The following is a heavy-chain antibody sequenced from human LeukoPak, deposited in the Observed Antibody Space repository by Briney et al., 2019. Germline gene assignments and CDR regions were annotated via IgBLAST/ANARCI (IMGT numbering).Heavy chain of an antibody. CDR2: IYSGGNT. Sequence: GGSLRLSCAVSGFTVSSSYMSWVRQAPGKGLEWVSFIYSGGNTYYTDSVKGRFTISRDTSKNTLYLQMNSLRAEDTAVYYCARRVTTGSYFDLWGRGTLVIVSS. J-gene: IGHJ2*01. D-gene: IGHD4-17*01. CDR3: ARRVTTGSYFDL. V-gene: IGHV3-66*01. CDR1: GFTVSSSY.